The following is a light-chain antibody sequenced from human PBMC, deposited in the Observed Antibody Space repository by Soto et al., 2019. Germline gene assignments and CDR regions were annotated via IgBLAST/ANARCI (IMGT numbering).Light chain of an antibody. V-gene: IGKV3-11*01. J-gene: IGKJ1*01. CDR1: QSVSSY. Sequence: EIVLTQSPATLSLSPGERATLSCRASQSVSSYLAWYQQKPGQAPRLLIYDASNRATGIPDRFSGSGSGTDFTLTISSLEPEDFAVYYCQQEWTFGQGTKVEIK. CDR3: QQEWT. CDR2: DAS.